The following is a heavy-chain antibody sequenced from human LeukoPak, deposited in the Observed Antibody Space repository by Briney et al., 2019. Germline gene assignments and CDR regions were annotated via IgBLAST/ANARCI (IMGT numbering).Heavy chain of an antibody. CDR3: ASGDIREYYDSSGSFDY. Sequence: SETLSLTCAVYGGSFSGYYWSWIRQPPGKGLEWIGEINHSGSTNYNPSLKGRVTISVDTSKNQFSLKLSSVTAADTAVYYCASGDIREYYDSSGSFDYWGQGTLVTVSS. V-gene: IGHV4-34*01. CDR2: INHSGST. D-gene: IGHD3-22*01. CDR1: GGSFSGYY. J-gene: IGHJ4*02.